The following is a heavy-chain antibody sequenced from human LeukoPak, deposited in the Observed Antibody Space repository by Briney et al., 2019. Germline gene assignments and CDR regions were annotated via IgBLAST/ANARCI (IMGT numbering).Heavy chain of an antibody. D-gene: IGHD1-20*01. CDR2: IYYSGST. CDR3: AREGNWNYYYYMDV. J-gene: IGHJ6*03. CDR1: GGSISSSSYY. Sequence: SETLSLTFTVSGGSISSSSYYWGWIRQPPGKGLEWIGSIYYSGSTYYNPSLKSRVTISVDTSKNQFSLKLSSVTAADTAVYYCAREGNWNYYYYMDVWGKGTTVTVSS. V-gene: IGHV4-39*02.